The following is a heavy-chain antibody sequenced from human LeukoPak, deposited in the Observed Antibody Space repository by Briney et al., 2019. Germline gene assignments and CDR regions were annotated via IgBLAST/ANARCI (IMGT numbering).Heavy chain of an antibody. CDR3: ARVVYYYGSGSYHGHWYFDL. D-gene: IGHD3-10*01. CDR2: IYHSGCT. J-gene: IGHJ2*01. Sequence: SQTLSLTCAVSGGSISSGGYSWSWIRQPPGKGLEWIGYIYHSGCTYYNPSLKSRVTISVDRSKNQFSLKLSSVTAADTAVYYCARVVYYYGSGSYHGHWYFDLWGRGTLVTVSS. V-gene: IGHV4-30-2*01. CDR1: GGSISSGGYS.